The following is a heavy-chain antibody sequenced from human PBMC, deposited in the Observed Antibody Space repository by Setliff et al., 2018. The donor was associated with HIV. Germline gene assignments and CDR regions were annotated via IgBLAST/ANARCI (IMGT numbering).Heavy chain of an antibody. CDR3: ARHAGPRNFWSGYSSGMDV. CDR1: GYIFNTSW. CDR2: IYPGDSDT. Sequence: PGESLKISCKASGYIFNTSWIGWVRQMPGKGLEWMGIIYPGDSDTRYSPSFQGQVTISADKSISTAYLQWSSLKASDTAMYYCARHAGPRNFWSGYSSGMDVWGKGTTVTVSS. J-gene: IGHJ6*03. D-gene: IGHD3-3*01. V-gene: IGHV5-51*01.